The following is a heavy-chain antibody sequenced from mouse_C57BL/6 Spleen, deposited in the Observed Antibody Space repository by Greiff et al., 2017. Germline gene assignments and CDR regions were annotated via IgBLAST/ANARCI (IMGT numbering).Heavy chain of an antibody. Sequence: VQLQQPGTDLVKPGASVPLSCTASGYTFTSYWSHWGMQRPGQGHQRCGNHKPSNGGTNYNATFKSKATLTVDKSSSTAYMQLSSLTSEDSAVYYCARFWDEPLFDYWGQGTTLTVSS. J-gene: IGHJ2*01. CDR1: GYTFTSYW. CDR2: HKPSNGGT. CDR3: ARFWDEPLFDY. D-gene: IGHD4-1*01. V-gene: IGHV1-53*01.